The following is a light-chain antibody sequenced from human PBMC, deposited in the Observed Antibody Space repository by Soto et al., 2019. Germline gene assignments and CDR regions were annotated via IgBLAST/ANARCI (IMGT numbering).Light chain of an antibody. J-gene: IGKJ4*01. V-gene: IGKV2D-29*01. Sequence: DIVMTQTPLSLSVTPGQPASISCKSSQSLLHNNGKTYLYWYLQKPGQPQQLLIYEVSNRFSGVSDRFSGSGLVTDFTLKISQVEAEDVGVYYCTQSLQFPLTFGGGTKVEIK. CDR2: EVS. CDR1: QSLLHNNGKTY. CDR3: TQSLQFPLT.